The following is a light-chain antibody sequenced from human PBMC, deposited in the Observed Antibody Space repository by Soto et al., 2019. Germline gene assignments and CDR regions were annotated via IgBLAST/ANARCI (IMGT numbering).Light chain of an antibody. J-gene: IGKJ4*01. V-gene: IGKV3-11*01. Sequence: EIVLTQSPGTVSLSPGERSTLSFMASQSVSSSYLAWYQQKPGQAPRLLIYDASNRATGIPARFSGSGSGTDFTLTISSLEPEDFAVYYCQQRSNWPTFGGGTKVDIK. CDR1: QSVSSSY. CDR2: DAS. CDR3: QQRSNWPT.